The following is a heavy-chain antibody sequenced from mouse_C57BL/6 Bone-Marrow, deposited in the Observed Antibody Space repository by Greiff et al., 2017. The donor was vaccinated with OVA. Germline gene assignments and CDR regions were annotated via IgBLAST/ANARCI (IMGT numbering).Heavy chain of an antibody. CDR1: GFNIKDDY. CDR2: IDPENGDT. J-gene: IGHJ4*01. CDR3: TTEGADAMDD. V-gene: IGHV14-4*01. Sequence: VQLQQSGAELVRPGASVKLSCPASGFNIKDDYMHWVKQRPEQGLEWIGWIDPENGDTEYASKFQGKATITADTSSNTAYLQLSSLTSEDTAVYYCTTEGADAMDDGGQGTSVTVDS.